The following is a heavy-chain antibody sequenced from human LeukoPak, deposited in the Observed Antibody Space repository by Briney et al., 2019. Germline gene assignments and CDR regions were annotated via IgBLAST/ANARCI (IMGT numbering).Heavy chain of an antibody. D-gene: IGHD1-26*01. CDR1: GFTLSNAY. CDR3: TTTIVGVTTWFDP. Sequence: GGSLRLSCAASGFTLSNAYMSWVRQAPGKGLEWVGRIKNKTNGGTADYAAPVKGRFTISRDDSKNTLYLQMNSLKTEDTAVYYCTTTIVGVTTWFDPWGQGTLVTVSS. V-gene: IGHV3-15*01. J-gene: IGHJ5*02. CDR2: IKNKTNGGTA.